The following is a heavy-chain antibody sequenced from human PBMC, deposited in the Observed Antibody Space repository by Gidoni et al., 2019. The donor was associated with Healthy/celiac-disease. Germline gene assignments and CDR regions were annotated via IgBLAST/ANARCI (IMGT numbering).Heavy chain of an antibody. V-gene: IGHV1-18*01. CDR1: GYTFTSYG. Sequence: QVQLVQSGAEVKKPGASVKVSCKASGYTFTSYGISWVRQAPGQGLEWMGWISAYNGNTNYAQKLQGRVTMTTDTSTSTAYMELRSLRSDDTAVYYCAREGVGYCSGGSCYPRDRAFDIWGQGTMVTVSS. CDR3: AREGVGYCSGGSCYPRDRAFDI. D-gene: IGHD2-15*01. CDR2: ISAYNGNT. J-gene: IGHJ3*02.